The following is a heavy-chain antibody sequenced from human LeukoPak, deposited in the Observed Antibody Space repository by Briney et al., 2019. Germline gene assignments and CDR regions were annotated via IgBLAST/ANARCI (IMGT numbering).Heavy chain of an antibody. Sequence: SETLSLACTVSGGSISNYFWSWIRKPAGKGLEWIGRIDTSGNTYYNPSLKSRVIMSVDTSKNQFSLKLRSVTAADTAVYYCAREVRCSTTRCYSLFDYWGQGTLVTVSS. CDR1: GGSISNYF. D-gene: IGHD2-2*02. J-gene: IGHJ4*02. CDR3: AREVRCSTTRCYSLFDY. CDR2: IDTSGNT. V-gene: IGHV4-4*07.